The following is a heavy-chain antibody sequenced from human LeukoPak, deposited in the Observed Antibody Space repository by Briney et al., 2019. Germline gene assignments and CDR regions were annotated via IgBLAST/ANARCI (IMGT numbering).Heavy chain of an antibody. CDR3: ARDRGYGSGSFDY. D-gene: IGHD3-10*01. CDR1: GFTVSSNY. CDR2: IYSGGST. V-gene: IGHV3-53*01. Sequence: GGSLRLSCAASGFTVSSNYMSWVRQAPGKGLDWVSVIYSGGSTYYADSVKARFTISRDNSKNTLNLQMNSLRAEDTAVYYCARDRGYGSGSFDYWGQGTLVTVSS. J-gene: IGHJ4*02.